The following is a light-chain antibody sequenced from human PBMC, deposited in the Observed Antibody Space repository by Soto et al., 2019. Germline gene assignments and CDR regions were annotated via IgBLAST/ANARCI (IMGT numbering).Light chain of an antibody. Sequence: DIQMTQSPSSLSASVGDRVTITCRASHSISSYLNWYQQKTGKPPKLLIYAAVSLQSGIPSRFSAYGSGTDFTLTISSLQPEDFATYYCQQTYSSPQWTFGQGTKVDIK. CDR3: QQTYSSPQWT. CDR1: HSISSY. CDR2: AAV. V-gene: IGKV1-39*01. J-gene: IGKJ1*01.